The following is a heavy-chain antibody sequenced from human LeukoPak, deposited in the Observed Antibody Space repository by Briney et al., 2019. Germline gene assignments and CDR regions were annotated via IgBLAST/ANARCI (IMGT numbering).Heavy chain of an antibody. J-gene: IGHJ4*02. V-gene: IGHV3-23*01. CDR2: ISGSGGST. D-gene: IGHD6-19*01. CDR1: GFTFRSYA. CDR3: AKGEGSGWYYFDY. Sequence: GGSLRLSCAPSGFTFRSYAMSWVRQAPGKGLEWVSAISGSGGSTYYADSVKGRFTISRDNSKNTLYLQMNSLRAEDTAVYYCAKGEGSGWYYFDYWGQGTLVTVSS.